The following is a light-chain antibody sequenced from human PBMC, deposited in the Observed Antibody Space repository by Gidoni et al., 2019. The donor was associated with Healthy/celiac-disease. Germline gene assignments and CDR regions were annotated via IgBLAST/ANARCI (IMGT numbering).Light chain of an antibody. CDR2: WAS. V-gene: IGKV4-1*01. CDR1: QSVLYSSNNKNY. J-gene: IGKJ4*01. CDR3: QQYYSTPPLT. Sequence: VMTQSPDSLAVSLGESATINCKSSQSVLYSSNNKNYLAWYQQKPGQPPKLLIYWASTRESGVPDRFSGSGSGTEFTLTISSLQAEDVAVYYCQQYYSTPPLTFGGGTKVEIK.